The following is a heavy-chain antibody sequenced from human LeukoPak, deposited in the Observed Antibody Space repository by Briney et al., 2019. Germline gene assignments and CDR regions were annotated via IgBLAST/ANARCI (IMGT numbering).Heavy chain of an antibody. CDR3: ASSGTMVRGVIIS. D-gene: IGHD3-10*01. CDR2: IYYSGST. Sequence: PSETLSLTCTVSGGSISSYYWSWIRQPPGKGLEWIGYIYYSGSTNYNPSLKSRATTSVDTSKNQFSLKLSSVTAADTAVYYCASSGTMVRGVIISWGQGTLVTVSS. J-gene: IGHJ5*02. CDR1: GGSISSYY. V-gene: IGHV4-59*01.